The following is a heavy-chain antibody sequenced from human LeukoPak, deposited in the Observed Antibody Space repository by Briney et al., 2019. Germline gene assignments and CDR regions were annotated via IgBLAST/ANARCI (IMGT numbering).Heavy chain of an antibody. V-gene: IGHV3-33*06. D-gene: IGHD6-19*01. CDR3: AKENWRNSSGWGHHYAY. Sequence: GGSLRLSCAASGFTFSSYGMHWVRQAPGKGLEWVAVIWYDGSNKYYADSVKGRFTISRDNSKNTLYLQMNSLRAEDTAVYYWAKENWRNSSGWGHHYAYWGQGTLVTVSS. CDR1: GFTFSSYG. CDR2: IWYDGSNK. J-gene: IGHJ4*02.